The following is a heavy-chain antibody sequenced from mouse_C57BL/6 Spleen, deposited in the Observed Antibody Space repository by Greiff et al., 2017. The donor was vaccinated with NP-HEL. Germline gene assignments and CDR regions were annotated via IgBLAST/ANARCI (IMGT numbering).Heavy chain of an antibody. CDR2: INPSNGGT. CDR3: ARGGGNYGYFDV. CDR1: SCSSYW. Sequence: SCSSYWMHWVKQRPGQGLEWIGNINPSNGGTNYNEKFKSKATLTVDKSSSTAYMQLSSLTSEDSAVYYCARGGGNYGYFDVWGTGTTVTVSS. D-gene: IGHD2-1*01. V-gene: IGHV1-53*01. J-gene: IGHJ1*03.